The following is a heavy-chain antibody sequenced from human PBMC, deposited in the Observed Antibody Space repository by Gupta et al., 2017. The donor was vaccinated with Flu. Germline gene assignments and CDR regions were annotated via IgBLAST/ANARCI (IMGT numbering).Heavy chain of an antibody. D-gene: IGHD5-12*01. V-gene: IGHV3-21*01. J-gene: IGHJ6*02. CDR3: ARDKWLRPRYYYYYGMDV. Sequence: NWVRQAPGKGLEWVSSISSSSSYIYYADSVKGRFTISRDNAKNSLYLQMNSLRAEDTAVYYCARDKWLRPRYYYYYGMDVWGQGTTVTVSS. CDR2: ISSSSSYI.